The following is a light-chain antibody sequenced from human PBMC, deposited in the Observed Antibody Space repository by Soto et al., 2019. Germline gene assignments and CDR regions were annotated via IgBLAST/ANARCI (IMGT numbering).Light chain of an antibody. Sequence: QSALTQPASVSGSPGQSITISCTGTSSDVGGYNLVSWYQQHPGKAPKLMIYEGTKRPSGVSDRFSGSKSGNTASLTIAGLQAEYEADYYCCSYAGSNTYVFGTGTKFTVL. V-gene: IGLV2-23*01. CDR2: EGT. J-gene: IGLJ1*01. CDR1: SSDVGGYNL. CDR3: CSYAGSNTYV.